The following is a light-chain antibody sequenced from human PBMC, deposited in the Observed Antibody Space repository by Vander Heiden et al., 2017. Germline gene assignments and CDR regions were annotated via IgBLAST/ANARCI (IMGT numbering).Light chain of an antibody. CDR1: QSVSSY. V-gene: IGKV3-11*01. CDR2: DAS. Sequence: EIVLTQSPATLSLSPGERATLSCRTSQSVSSYLAWYQQKPGQAPRLLIYDASNRATGIPARFSGSGSGTDFTLTISSREPEDFAVYYCQQRSNCPITFGGGTKVXIK. J-gene: IGKJ4*01. CDR3: QQRSNCPIT.